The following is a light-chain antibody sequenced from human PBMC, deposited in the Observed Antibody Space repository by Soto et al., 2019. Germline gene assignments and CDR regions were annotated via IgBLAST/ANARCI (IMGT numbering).Light chain of an antibody. Sequence: DIQMTQSPSSLSASVGDRVTITCRASQSVNRNLHWYQQRPGKAPKPLISGASSLQSRVPSRFSGSGSGTDFTLTISSLQPEDFATYYCEQSLITQYSFGQGTKLEIK. CDR3: EQSLITQYS. J-gene: IGKJ2*03. CDR2: GAS. V-gene: IGKV1-39*01. CDR1: QSVNRN.